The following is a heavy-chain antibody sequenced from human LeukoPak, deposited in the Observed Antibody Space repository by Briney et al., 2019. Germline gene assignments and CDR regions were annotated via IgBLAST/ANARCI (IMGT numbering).Heavy chain of an antibody. CDR1: GGTFSSYT. V-gene: IGHV1-69*04. J-gene: IGHJ4*02. Sequence: GASVKVSCKAPGGTFSSYTISWVRQAPGQGLEWMGRIIPILGIANYAQKFQGRVTITADKSTSTAYMELSSLRSEDTAVYYYARDLEMAAYFDYWGQGTLVTVSS. D-gene: IGHD5-24*01. CDR2: IIPILGIA. CDR3: ARDLEMAAYFDY.